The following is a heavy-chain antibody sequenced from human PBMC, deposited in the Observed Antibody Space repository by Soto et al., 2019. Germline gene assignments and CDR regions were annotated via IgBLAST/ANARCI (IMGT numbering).Heavy chain of an antibody. CDR3: ARIPSIDYYDSSGYVDY. V-gene: IGHV3-21*01. J-gene: IGHJ4*02. D-gene: IGHD3-22*01. Sequence: EVQLVESGGGRVKPGGSLRLSCAASGFTFSSYSMNWVRQAPGKGLEWVSSISSSSSYIYYADSVKGRFTISRDNAKNSLYLQMNSLRAEDTAVYYCARIPSIDYYDSSGYVDYWGQGTLVTVSS. CDR2: ISSSSSYI. CDR1: GFTFSSYS.